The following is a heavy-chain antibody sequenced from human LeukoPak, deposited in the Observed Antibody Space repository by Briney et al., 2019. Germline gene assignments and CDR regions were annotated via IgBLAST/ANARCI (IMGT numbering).Heavy chain of an antibody. CDR1: GGSISSGGYY. CDR2: IYYSGST. CDR3: AREYGDYVDY. Sequence: SETLSLTCTVSGGSISSGGYYWSWIRQYPGKGLEWIGYIYYSGSTYYNPSLKSRVTISVDKSKNQFSLKLSSVTAADTAVYYCAREYGDYVDYWGQGTLVTVSS. V-gene: IGHV4-31*03. J-gene: IGHJ4*02. D-gene: IGHD4-17*01.